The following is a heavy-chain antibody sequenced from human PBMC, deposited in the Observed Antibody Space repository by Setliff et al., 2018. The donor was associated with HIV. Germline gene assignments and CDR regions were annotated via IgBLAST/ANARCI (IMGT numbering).Heavy chain of an antibody. J-gene: IGHJ3*02. Sequence: SETLSLTCAVPGDSISSSNWWNWVRQPPGKGLEWIGEIHHGGTTNYNPSLKSRLSILLDKSNNQLSLKVTSVTAADTAVYYCARDTNYGDNIWAFDMWGQGTKVTVSS. CDR1: GDSISSSNW. CDR2: IHHGGTT. CDR3: ARDTNYGDNIWAFDM. V-gene: IGHV4-4*02. D-gene: IGHD4-17*01.